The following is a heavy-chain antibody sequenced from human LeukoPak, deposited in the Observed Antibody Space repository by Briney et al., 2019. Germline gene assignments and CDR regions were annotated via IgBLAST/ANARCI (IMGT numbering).Heavy chain of an antibody. CDR3: AKDGGSSVYDTSGYYPEYFQH. J-gene: IGHJ1*01. Sequence: HTGGSLRLSCAASGFTFSSYAMSWVRQAPGKGLEWVSAISNSGGSTYYADSVKGRFTISRDNSKNTLYLQMNSLRVEDTAVYYCAKDGGSSVYDTSGYYPEYFQHWGQGTLVTVSS. V-gene: IGHV3-23*01. D-gene: IGHD3-22*01. CDR1: GFTFSSYA. CDR2: ISNSGGST.